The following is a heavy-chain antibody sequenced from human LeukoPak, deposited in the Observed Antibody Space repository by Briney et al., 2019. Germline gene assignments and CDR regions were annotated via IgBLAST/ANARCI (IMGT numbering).Heavy chain of an antibody. Sequence: SETLSLTCTVSGDSITFGYYWGWIRQPPGKGLEWIAKIYHTGTANYNPSLKSRVTISVDPSKNQFSLRLNSVTAADTAVYYCARGGYYGSGNDFRFDPWGQGTLVTVSS. CDR2: IYHTGTA. V-gene: IGHV4-38-2*02. J-gene: IGHJ5*02. CDR3: ARGGYYGSGNDFRFDP. D-gene: IGHD3-10*01. CDR1: GDSITFGYY.